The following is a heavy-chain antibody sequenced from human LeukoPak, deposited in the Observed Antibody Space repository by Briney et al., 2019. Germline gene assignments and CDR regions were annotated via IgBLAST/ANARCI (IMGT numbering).Heavy chain of an antibody. Sequence: SETLSLTSAVYGGSFSGYYWSWIRQPPGKGLEWIGEINHSGSTNYNPSLKSRVTISVDTSKNQFSLKLSSVTAADTAVYYCARSSSTSQKLKYWGQGTLVTVSS. V-gene: IGHV4-34*01. CDR3: ARSSSTSQKLKY. D-gene: IGHD2-2*01. CDR2: INHSGST. CDR1: GGSFSGYY. J-gene: IGHJ4*02.